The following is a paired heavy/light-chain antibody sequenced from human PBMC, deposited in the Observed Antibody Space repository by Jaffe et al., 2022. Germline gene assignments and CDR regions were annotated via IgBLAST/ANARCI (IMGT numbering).Light chain of an antibody. J-gene: IGKJ4*01. CDR3: QQHIKYPLD. CDR2: GAS. V-gene: IGKV1-16*01. Sequence: DIQMTQSPSSLSAYVGDRVTITCRASHDVGNHVAWFQQKPGKAPTTLIYGASRLEGGVPSRFSGSGSGTDFSLTITSLQPEDFATYYCQQHIKYPLDFGGGTRVEIK. CDR1: HDVGNH.
Heavy chain of an antibody. V-gene: IGHV4-38-2*01. D-gene: IGHD3-10*01. J-gene: IGHJ2*01. CDR1: GYSITTAFY. CDR2: VDHTGIT. Sequence: QVQLQESGPGLVKPSETLSLTCAVSGYSITTAFYWAWIRQSPGRGLEWIGSVDHTGITFYTSSLKSRVTISIDTSRNHFSLSLRSVTAEDTAMYYCARRIRGDGDHWYFDVWGRGTLITVSS. CDR3: ARRIRGDGDHWYFDV.